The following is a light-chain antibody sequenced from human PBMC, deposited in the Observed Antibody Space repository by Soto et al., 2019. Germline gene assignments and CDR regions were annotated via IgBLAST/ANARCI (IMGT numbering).Light chain of an antibody. V-gene: IGKV3-11*01. CDR1: QSISGY. J-gene: IGKJ4*01. Sequence: EIVLTQSPATLSLSPGERATLSCRASQSISGYLAWYQHRPGRAPRLLIYDASNRATGIPDRFSGRGSGTDFTLTISSLEPEDFAVYYCQQRASWPLTFGGGTAVE. CDR3: QQRASWPLT. CDR2: DAS.